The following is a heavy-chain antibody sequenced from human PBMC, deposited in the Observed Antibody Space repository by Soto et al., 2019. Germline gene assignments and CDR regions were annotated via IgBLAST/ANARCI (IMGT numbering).Heavy chain of an antibody. J-gene: IGHJ5*02. CDR3: ARSLSSSSGYFDP. CDR2: IYKTGKT. D-gene: IGHD6-6*01. CDR1: GGFIGSVNYY. V-gene: IGHV4-30-4*01. Sequence: SETLSRTGYVSGGFIGSVNYYYTLIRQPPRKGLEYIGYIYKTGKTYYNPSLKSRPFISLDTSQSQCFLRHTSGIAPNTATYHCARSLSSSSGYFDPWGQRTLVTVSS.